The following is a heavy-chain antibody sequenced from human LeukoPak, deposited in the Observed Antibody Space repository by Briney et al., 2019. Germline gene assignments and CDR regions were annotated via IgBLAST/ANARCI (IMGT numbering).Heavy chain of an antibody. J-gene: IGHJ4*02. CDR3: ARGPNSNWSGLDF. CDR2: ISSSSSYI. Sequence: GGSLRLSCAASGFTFSSYSMNWVRQAPGKGLEWVSSISSSSSYIYYADSVKGRFTVSRDNAKNTLYLQVNNLRAEDTAVYYCARGPNSNWSGLDFWGQGTLLTVSS. D-gene: IGHD6-6*01. CDR1: GFTFSSYS. V-gene: IGHV3-21*01.